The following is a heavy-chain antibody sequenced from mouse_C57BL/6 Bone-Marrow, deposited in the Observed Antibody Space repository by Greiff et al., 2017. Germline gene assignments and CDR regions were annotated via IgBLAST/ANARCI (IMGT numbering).Heavy chain of an antibody. CDR2: IYPRSGTT. V-gene: IGHV1-81*01. CDR1: GYTFTSYG. CDR3: ARYRITTGYFDY. D-gene: IGHD1-1*01. J-gene: IGHJ2*01. Sequence: QVQLQQSGAELARPGASVTLSCKSSGYTFTSYGISWVKQRTGQGLAWIGEIYPRSGTTYYNEKFKGKATLTADKTSSTAYMELRSLTSEDSAVYFWARYRITTGYFDYWGQGTTRTVSS.